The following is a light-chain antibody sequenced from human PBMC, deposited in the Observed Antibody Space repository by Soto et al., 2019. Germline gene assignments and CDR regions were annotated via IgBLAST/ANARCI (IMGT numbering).Light chain of an antibody. CDR2: GAS. CDR1: QSLITRY. CDR3: QQYCTSPS. V-gene: IGKV3-20*01. Sequence: EIVLTQSPGTLSLFPGERATLSCRASQSLITRYLAWYQQKPGQAPRLLIYGASSRATGIPDRFSGSGSGTDFTPTIGRLEPEDFAVYSCQQYCTSPSVGQGTRLEIK. J-gene: IGKJ5*01.